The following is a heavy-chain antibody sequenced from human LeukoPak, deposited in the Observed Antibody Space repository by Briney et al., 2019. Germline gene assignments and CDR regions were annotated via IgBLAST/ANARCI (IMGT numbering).Heavy chain of an antibody. V-gene: IGHV3-30*04. D-gene: IGHD3-3*01. J-gene: IGHJ4*02. CDR1: GFTFSSYA. CDR3: ARGREWAPFAY. Sequence: GGSLRLSCAASGFTFSSYAMHWVRQAPGKGLDWVAVISYDGSNKYYADSVKGRFTISRDNSKNTLYLQMNSLRAEDTAVYYCARGREWAPFAYWGQGTLVTVSS. CDR2: ISYDGSNK.